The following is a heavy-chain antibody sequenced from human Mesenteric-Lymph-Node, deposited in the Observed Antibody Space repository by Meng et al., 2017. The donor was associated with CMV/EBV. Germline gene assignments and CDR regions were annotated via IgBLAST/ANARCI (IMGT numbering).Heavy chain of an antibody. CDR1: GFTFSSYT. D-gene: IGHD4-17*01. CDR3: ARLSGDDYGDYVRRFAS. V-gene: IGHV3-23*01. CDR2: ISGSGSRT. Sequence: GRSLRLSCAASGFTFSSYTMGWVRQAPGKGLEWVSTISGSGSRTYYADSVKGRFTISRDNSKHTLFLQMNSLRAEDTAVYYCARLSGDDYGDYVRRFASWGQGALVTVSS. J-gene: IGHJ4*02.